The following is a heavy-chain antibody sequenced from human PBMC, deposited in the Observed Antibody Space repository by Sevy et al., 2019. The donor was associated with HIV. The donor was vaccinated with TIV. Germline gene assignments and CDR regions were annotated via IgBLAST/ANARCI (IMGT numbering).Heavy chain of an antibody. CDR1: GGSSSRYD. CDR3: ARLSAVSRSYNFDY. V-gene: IGHV4-59*01. J-gene: IGHJ4*02. D-gene: IGHD4-4*01. Sequence: SETLSLTCAVHGGSSSRYDWSWIRQPPGKGLEWIGYMFYRGSTNYNPSLKSRVTISVDTSKNQFSLKLNSVTAADTAVYYCARLSAVSRSYNFDYWGQGTLVTVSS. CDR2: MFYRGST.